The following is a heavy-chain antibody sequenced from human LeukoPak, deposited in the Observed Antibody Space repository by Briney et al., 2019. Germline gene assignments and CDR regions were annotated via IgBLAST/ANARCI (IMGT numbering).Heavy chain of an antibody. V-gene: IGHV3-23*01. J-gene: IGHJ5*02. CDR1: GFTFSSYA. D-gene: IGHD1-7*01. CDR3: AKSATGTTSNWFDP. Sequence: TGGSLRLSCAASGFTFSSYAMSWVRQAPGKGLEWVSAISGSGGTTYYADSVKGRFTISRDNSKNTLYLQMNSLRAEDTAVYYYAKSATGTTSNWFDPWGQGTLVTVSS. CDR2: ISGSGGTT.